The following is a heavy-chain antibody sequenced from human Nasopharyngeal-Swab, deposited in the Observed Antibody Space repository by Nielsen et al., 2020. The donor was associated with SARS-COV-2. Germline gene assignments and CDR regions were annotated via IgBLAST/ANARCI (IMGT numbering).Heavy chain of an antibody. CDR1: GGTFSSYA. V-gene: IGHV1-69*10. Sequence: SVKVSCKASGGTFSSYAISWVRQAPGQGLEWMGGIIPILGIANYAQKFQGRVTITADKSTSTAYMELSSLRSEDTAVYYCARGNEGAAAGTGYYYYGMDVWGQGTTVTVSS. CDR3: ARGNEGAAAGTGYYYYGMDV. CDR2: IIPILGIA. D-gene: IGHD6-13*01. J-gene: IGHJ6*02.